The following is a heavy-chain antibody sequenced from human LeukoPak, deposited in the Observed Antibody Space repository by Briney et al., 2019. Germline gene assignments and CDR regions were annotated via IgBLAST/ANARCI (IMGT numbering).Heavy chain of an antibody. CDR1: GFTVSSNY. V-gene: IGHV3-53*01. J-gene: IGHJ6*02. CDR2: IYSGGST. Sequence: GGSLRLSCAASGFTVSSNYMSWVRQAPGKGLEWVSVIYSGGSTYYADSVKGRFTISRDNSKNTLYLQMNSLRAEDTAVYYCARLRTAYYYYGMDVWGQGTTVTVSS. CDR3: ARLRTAYYYYGMDV. D-gene: IGHD2-21*02.